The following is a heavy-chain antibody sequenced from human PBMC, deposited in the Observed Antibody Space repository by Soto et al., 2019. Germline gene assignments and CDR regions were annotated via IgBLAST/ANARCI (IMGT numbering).Heavy chain of an antibody. CDR2: IGAGGDTT. CDR1: GFSFSNFA. Sequence: PGGSLRLSCVASGFSFSNFALSWVRQAPGKGLEWVSSIGAGGDTTYYADSVKGRFTISRDNSKNTVLLEMRSLKAEDTAMYYCGKDEVGASRYCRQGPLVTVSS. CDR3: GKDEVGASRY. V-gene: IGHV3-23*01. D-gene: IGHD1-26*01. J-gene: IGHJ4*02.